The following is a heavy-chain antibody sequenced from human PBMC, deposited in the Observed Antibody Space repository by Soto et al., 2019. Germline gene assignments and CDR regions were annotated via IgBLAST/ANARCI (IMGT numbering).Heavy chain of an antibody. J-gene: IGHJ4*02. CDR1: GGSISSYY. D-gene: IGHD1-1*01. V-gene: IGHV4-59*08. CDR2: IYYSGST. Sequence: PSETLSLTCTVSGGSISSYYWSWIRQPPGKGLEWIGYIYYSGSTNYNPSLKSRVTISVDTSKNQFSLKLSSVTAADTAVYYCARQEMRGEPFDYWGQGTLVTVSS. CDR3: ARQEMRGEPFDY.